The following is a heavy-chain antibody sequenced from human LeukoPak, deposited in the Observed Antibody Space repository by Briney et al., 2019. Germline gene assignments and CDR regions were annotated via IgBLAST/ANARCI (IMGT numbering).Heavy chain of an antibody. CDR1: GFTFSSYW. J-gene: IGHJ4*02. CDR3: ARDLGYYYGSGSYVY. CDR2: IKQDGSEK. D-gene: IGHD3-10*01. Sequence: GGSLRLSCAASGFTFSSYWMSWVCQAPGKGLEWVANIKQDGSEKYYVDSVKGRFTISRDNAKNSLYLQMNSLRAEDTAVYYCARDLGYYYGSGSYVYWGQGTLVTVSS. V-gene: IGHV3-7*03.